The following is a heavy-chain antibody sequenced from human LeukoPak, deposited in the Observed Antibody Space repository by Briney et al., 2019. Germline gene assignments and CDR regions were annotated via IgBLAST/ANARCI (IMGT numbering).Heavy chain of an antibody. J-gene: IGHJ4*02. Sequence: GGSLRLSCAASGFTFSTNAMSWVRQAPGKGLEWVSGILGSGVATFYADSVKGRFTISRDNTKNSLYLQMNSLRAEDTAVYYCARVYSSSWHFDYWGQGILVTVSP. V-gene: IGHV3-23*01. CDR1: GFTFSTNA. CDR3: ARVYSSSWHFDY. D-gene: IGHD6-13*01. CDR2: ILGSGVAT.